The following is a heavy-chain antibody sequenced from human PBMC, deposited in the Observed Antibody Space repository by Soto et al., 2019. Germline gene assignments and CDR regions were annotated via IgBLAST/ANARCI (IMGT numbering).Heavy chain of an antibody. CDR2: IKADNTNT. V-gene: IGHV1-3*05. D-gene: IGHD6-19*01. J-gene: IGHJ4*02. Sequence: QVQLVQSGAEEKKPGASVKVSCKASGFTFSGYTIHWVRQAPGQRLEWMGWIKADNTNTKYSQKFQGRVTITRDTSASTVYMELSSLRSEDTAVYYCAREGGWYVDYWGQGTLLTVSS. CDR1: GFTFSGYT. CDR3: AREGGWYVDY.